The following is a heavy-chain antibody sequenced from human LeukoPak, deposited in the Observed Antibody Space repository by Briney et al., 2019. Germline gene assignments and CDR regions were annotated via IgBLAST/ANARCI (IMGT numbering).Heavy chain of an antibody. J-gene: IGHJ4*02. D-gene: IGHD6-19*01. CDR2: ISSNGNII. CDR3: AISLSSGWYNPPDY. CDR1: GFTFSDDS. Sequence: GGSLRLSCAASGFTFSDDSMTWMRQAPGKGLEWVSYISSNGNIIKYADSVKGRFVISRDNAKKSLYLQMDSLRAEDTAVYYCAISLSSGWYNPPDYWGQGTLVSVSS. V-gene: IGHV3-11*04.